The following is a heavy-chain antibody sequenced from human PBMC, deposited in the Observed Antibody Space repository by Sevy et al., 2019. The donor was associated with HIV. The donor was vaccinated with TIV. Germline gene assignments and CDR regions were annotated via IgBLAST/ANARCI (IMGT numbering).Heavy chain of an antibody. Sequence: GGSLRLSCVASAFTFSNDWMTWVRQAPGKGLEWVGHIRSATDGGTTDYAAPVKGRFTISRQDSKNAVYLEMNSLKIEDTGVYFCATLSGNYWGDWLDPWGQGTLVTVSS. CDR2: IRSATDGGTT. CDR1: AFTFSNDW. V-gene: IGHV3-15*07. J-gene: IGHJ5*02. D-gene: IGHD5-12*01. CDR3: ATLSGNYWGDWLDP.